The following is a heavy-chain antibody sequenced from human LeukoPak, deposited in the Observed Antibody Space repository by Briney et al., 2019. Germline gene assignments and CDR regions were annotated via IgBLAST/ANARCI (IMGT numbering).Heavy chain of an antibody. D-gene: IGHD6-13*01. V-gene: IGHV1-2*02. J-gene: IGHJ4*02. CDR1: GYTFTSYY. Sequence: ASVKVSCKASGYTFTSYYMHWVRQAPGQGLEWMGWINPNSGGTNYAQKFQGRVTMTRDTSISTAYMELSRLRSDDTAVYYCARSSRVAAAGPDYWGQGTLVTVSS. CDR2: INPNSGGT. CDR3: ARSSRVAAAGPDY.